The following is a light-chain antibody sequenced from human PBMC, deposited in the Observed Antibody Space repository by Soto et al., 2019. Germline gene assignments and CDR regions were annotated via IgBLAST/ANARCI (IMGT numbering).Light chain of an antibody. V-gene: IGKV3-15*01. CDR1: QSVSSN. Sequence: IVGTKCAVRLTVSPAERATLSCRASQSVSSNLAWYQQKPGQAPRLLIYGASIRATGIPARFSGSGSWTAFTLTISSLLYAEFAVYYYQQHTTWSPITFGQGTRLEI. CDR2: GAS. CDR3: QQHTTWSPIT. J-gene: IGKJ5*01.